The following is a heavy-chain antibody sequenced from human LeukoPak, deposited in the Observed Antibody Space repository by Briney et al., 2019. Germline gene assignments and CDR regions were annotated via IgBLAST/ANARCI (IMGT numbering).Heavy chain of an antibody. CDR1: GFSFNEYG. CDR3: ARDSRPRGGSCFDN. D-gene: IGHD2-15*01. CDR2: IKEDGSDK. Sequence: QAGGSLRLSCAASGFSFNEYGMSWARQAPGKGPEWVANIKEDGSDKYYIDSVKGRFTISRDDGTNSVFLEMNSLRPEDTGLYYCARDSRPRGGSCFDNWGERTLVTVSS. V-gene: IGHV3-7*01. J-gene: IGHJ4*02.